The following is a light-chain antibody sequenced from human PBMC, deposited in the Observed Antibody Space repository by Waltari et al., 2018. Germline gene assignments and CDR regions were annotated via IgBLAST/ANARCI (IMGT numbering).Light chain of an antibody. CDR2: DAS. Sequence: DVQMTQSPSSLSASVGDRVTITCQARPDITNHLSWYQQKAGQAPKLLIYDASNLETGVPSRFSGSGSGTDFSFTISSLQAEDMATYYCQEYDGLPPTFGQGTKLEIK. CDR1: PDITNH. CDR3: QEYDGLPPT. J-gene: IGKJ2*01. V-gene: IGKV1-33*01.